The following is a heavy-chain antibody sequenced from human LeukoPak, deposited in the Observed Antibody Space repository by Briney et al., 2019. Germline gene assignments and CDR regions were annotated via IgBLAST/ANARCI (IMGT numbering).Heavy chain of an antibody. Sequence: RASVKVSCKASGYTFTSYGISWVRQAPGQGLEWMGWISAYNGNTNYAQKLQGRVTMTTDTSTSTAYMELRSLRSDDTAVYYCVRGDYYDSSGRFDYWGQGTLVTVSS. D-gene: IGHD3-22*01. CDR1: GYTFTSYG. CDR3: VRGDYYDSSGRFDY. V-gene: IGHV1-18*01. CDR2: ISAYNGNT. J-gene: IGHJ4*02.